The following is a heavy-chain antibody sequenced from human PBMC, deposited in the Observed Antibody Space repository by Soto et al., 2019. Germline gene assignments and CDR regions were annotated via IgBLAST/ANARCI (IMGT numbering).Heavy chain of an antibody. CDR2: IVVGSGNT. CDR3: AAAYDILTGYFPSFDY. D-gene: IGHD3-9*01. Sequence: QMQLVQSGPEVKKPGTSVKVSCKASGFTFTSSAVQWVRQARGQRLEWIGWIVVGSGNTNYAQKFQERVTITRDMSTSTAYMELSSLRSEDTAVYYCAAAYDILTGYFPSFDYWSQGTLVTVSS. CDR1: GFTFTSSA. J-gene: IGHJ4*02. V-gene: IGHV1-58*01.